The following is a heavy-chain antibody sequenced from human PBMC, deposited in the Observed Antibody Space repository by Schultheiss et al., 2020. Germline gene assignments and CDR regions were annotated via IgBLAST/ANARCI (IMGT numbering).Heavy chain of an antibody. CDR1: GGSISGYY. Sequence: SQTLSLTCTVSGGSISGYYWSWIRQPAGKGLEWIGRIYTSGSTNYNPSLKSRVTMSVDTSKNQFSLKLSSVTAADTAVYYCARHEGYCSSTSCYHAFDIWGQGTMVTVSS. J-gene: IGHJ3*02. CDR2: IYTSGST. V-gene: IGHV4-4*07. CDR3: ARHEGYCSSTSCYHAFDI. D-gene: IGHD2-2*01.